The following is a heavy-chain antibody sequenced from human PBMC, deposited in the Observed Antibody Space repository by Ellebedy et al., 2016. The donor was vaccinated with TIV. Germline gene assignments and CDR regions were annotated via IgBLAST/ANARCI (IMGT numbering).Heavy chain of an antibody. V-gene: IGHV4-34*01. CDR3: ARVRITMVRGALFDY. J-gene: IGHJ4*02. CDR2: INHSGST. CDR1: GGSISSYY. Sequence: SETLSLTXTVPGGSISSYYWSWIRQPPGKGLEWIGEINHSGSTNYNPSLKSRVTISVDTSKNQFSLKLSSVTAADTAVYYCARVRITMVRGALFDYWGQGTLVTVSS. D-gene: IGHD3-10*01.